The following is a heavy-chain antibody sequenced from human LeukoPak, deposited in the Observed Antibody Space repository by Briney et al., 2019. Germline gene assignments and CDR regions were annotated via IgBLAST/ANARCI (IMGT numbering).Heavy chain of an antibody. CDR1: GYSFTSYW. Sequence: GESLKISCKGSGYSFTSYWISWVRQMPGKGLEWMGIIYPADSDIRYSPSFQGQVTISADKSISTAYLQWSSLKASDTAMYYCARQEYCSGGSCYTWFNPWGQGTLVTVSS. D-gene: IGHD2-15*01. J-gene: IGHJ5*02. CDR2: IYPADSDI. V-gene: IGHV5-51*01. CDR3: ARQEYCSGGSCYTWFNP.